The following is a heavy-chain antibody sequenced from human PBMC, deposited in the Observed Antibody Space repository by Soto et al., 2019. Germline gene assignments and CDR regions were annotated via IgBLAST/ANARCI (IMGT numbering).Heavy chain of an antibody. D-gene: IGHD1-7*01. J-gene: IGHJ3*02. V-gene: IGHV1-18*01. CDR3: ARDDAYNWNYGSTFDI. Sequence: QVQLVQSGAEVKKPGALVKVSCKASGYTFTSYGISWVRQAPGQGLEWMGWISAYNGNTNYAQKLQGRVTMTTDTSTSTAYMELRSLRSDDTAVYYCARDDAYNWNYGSTFDIWGQGTMVTVSS. CDR2: ISAYNGNT. CDR1: GYTFTSYG.